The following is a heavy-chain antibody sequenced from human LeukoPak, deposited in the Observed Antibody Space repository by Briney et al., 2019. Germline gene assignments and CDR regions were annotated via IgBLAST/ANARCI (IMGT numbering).Heavy chain of an antibody. CDR2: INPDGSTT. Sequence: GGSLRLSCEVSGFTVSSNYMIWVRQAPGKGLAWASRINPDGSTTVYADSVKGRFTISRDNAQNTLYLQMNSLRAEDTAVYYCARDDYWGQGTLVTVSS. V-gene: IGHV3-74*01. CDR3: ARDDY. CDR1: GFTVSSNY. J-gene: IGHJ4*02.